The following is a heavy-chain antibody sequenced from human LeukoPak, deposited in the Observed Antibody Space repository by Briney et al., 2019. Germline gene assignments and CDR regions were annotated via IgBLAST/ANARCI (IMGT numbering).Heavy chain of an antibody. J-gene: IGHJ4*02. CDR1: GFTFSSYS. CDR2: ISSGSKYI. D-gene: IGHD5-18*01. Sequence: GGSLRLSCAASGFTFSSYSMNWVRQAPGKGLEWVSSISSGSKYIYNADSVKGRFTISRDNAKNSLYLQMNSRRVEDTAVYYCARALSYSYGSMDFWGQGTLVIVSS. CDR3: ARALSYSYGSMDF. V-gene: IGHV3-21*01.